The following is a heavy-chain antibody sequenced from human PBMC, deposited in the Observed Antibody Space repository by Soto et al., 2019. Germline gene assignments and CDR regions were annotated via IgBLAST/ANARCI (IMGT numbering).Heavy chain of an antibody. CDR1: SGSISSSNW. CDR2: IYHSGST. D-gene: IGHD4-17*01. Sequence: SETLSLTCAVSSGSISSSNWWSWVRQPPGKGLEWIGEIYHSGSTNYNPSLKSRVTISVDKSKNQFSLKLSSVTAADTAVYYCARERYGDSHNWFDPWGQGTLVTVSS. J-gene: IGHJ5*02. V-gene: IGHV4-4*02. CDR3: ARERYGDSHNWFDP.